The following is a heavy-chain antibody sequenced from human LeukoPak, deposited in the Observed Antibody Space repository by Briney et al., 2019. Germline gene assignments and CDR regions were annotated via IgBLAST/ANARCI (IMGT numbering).Heavy chain of an antibody. D-gene: IGHD6-19*01. V-gene: IGHV3-33*06. CDR3: AKGSTVAGYLLYFDY. CDR2: IWYDGSNK. Sequence: GGSLRLSCAASGFTFSSYGMHWVRQAPGKGLEWVAVIWYDGSNKYYADSVKGRFTISRDNSKNTLYLQMNSLRAEDTAVYYCAKGSTVAGYLLYFDYWGQGTLVTVSS. J-gene: IGHJ4*02. CDR1: GFTFSSYG.